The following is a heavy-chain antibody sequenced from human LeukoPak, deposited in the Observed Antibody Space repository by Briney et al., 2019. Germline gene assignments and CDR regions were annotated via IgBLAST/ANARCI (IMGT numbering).Heavy chain of an antibody. V-gene: IGHV4-61*02. CDR1: GGSISSGSYY. Sequence: SETLSLTCTVSGGSISSGSYYWSWIRQPAGKGLEWIRRIYTSGSTNYNPSLKSRVTISVDTSKNQFSLKLSSVTAADTAVYYCARDKGEVRGVIRLYYYYMDVWGKGTTVTISS. J-gene: IGHJ6*03. CDR3: ARDKGEVRGVIRLYYYYMDV. D-gene: IGHD3-10*01. CDR2: IYTSGST.